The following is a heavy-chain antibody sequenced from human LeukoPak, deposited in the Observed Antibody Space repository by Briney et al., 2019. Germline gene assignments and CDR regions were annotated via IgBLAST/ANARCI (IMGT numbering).Heavy chain of an antibody. J-gene: IGHJ4*02. CDR3: ARVRWGVTYYFDY. V-gene: IGHV3-72*01. Sequence: PGGSLRLSCAASGFTFSDHYMDWVRQAPGKGLEWVGRTRNKANSYTTEYAASVKGRFTISRDDSKNSLYLQMNSLKTEDTAVYYCARVRWGVTYYFDYWGQGTLVTVSS. D-gene: IGHD3-16*01. CDR2: TRNKANSYTT. CDR1: GFTFSDHY.